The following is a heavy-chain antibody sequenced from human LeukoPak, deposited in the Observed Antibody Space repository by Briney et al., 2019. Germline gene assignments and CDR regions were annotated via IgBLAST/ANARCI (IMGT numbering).Heavy chain of an antibody. CDR2: ISAYNGNT. J-gene: IGHJ4*02. D-gene: IGHD6-6*01. CDR3: ARGGLAARRPLRFDY. CDR1: GYTFTSYG. V-gene: IGHV1-18*01. Sequence: ASVKVSCKASGYTFTSYGISWVRQAPGQGLEWMGWISAYNGNTNYAQKLQGRVTMTTDTSTGTAYMELRSLRSDDTAVYYCARGGLAARRPLRFDYWGQGTLVTVSS.